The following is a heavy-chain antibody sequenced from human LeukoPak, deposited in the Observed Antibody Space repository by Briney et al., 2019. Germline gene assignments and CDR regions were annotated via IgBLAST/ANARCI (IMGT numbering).Heavy chain of an antibody. CDR2: IIPIFGTA. CDR1: GGTFSSYA. Sequence: ASVKVSCKASGGTFSSYAISWVRQAPGQGLEWMGGIIPIFGTANYAQKFQGRVTITADESTSTAYMELSSLRSEDTAVYYCARDRGYSYAKKSSYYYYMDVWGKGTTVTISS. CDR3: ARDRGYSYAKKSSYYYYMDV. J-gene: IGHJ6*03. V-gene: IGHV1-69*13. D-gene: IGHD5-18*01.